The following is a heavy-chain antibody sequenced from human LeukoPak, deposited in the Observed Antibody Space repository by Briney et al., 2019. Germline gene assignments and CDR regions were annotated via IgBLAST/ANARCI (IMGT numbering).Heavy chain of an antibody. CDR3: ARDRAGDKRGDI. V-gene: IGHV3-21*04. D-gene: IGHD4-17*01. CDR2: ISSSSSYI. J-gene: IGHJ3*02. Sequence: GGSLRLSCAASGFTLSSYSMNWVRQAPGKGLEWVSSISSSSSYIYYADSVKGRFTISRDNAKDSLYLQMNSLRAEDTAVYYCARDRAGDKRGDIWGQGTMVTVSS. CDR1: GFTLSSYS.